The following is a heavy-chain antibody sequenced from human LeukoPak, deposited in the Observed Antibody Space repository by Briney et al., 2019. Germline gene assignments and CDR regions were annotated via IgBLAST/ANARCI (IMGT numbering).Heavy chain of an antibody. D-gene: IGHD1-1*01. Sequence: SETLSLTCTVSGASISNYYWSWIRQPPGKWLECIGYVSYSGRTNHNPSLKSRVTISADTSKNQFSLKLTSVTAADTAVYYCARHERGAENLDYWGQGTLVTVSP. V-gene: IGHV4-59*08. CDR1: GASISNYY. CDR2: VSYSGRT. CDR3: ARHERGAENLDY. J-gene: IGHJ4*02.